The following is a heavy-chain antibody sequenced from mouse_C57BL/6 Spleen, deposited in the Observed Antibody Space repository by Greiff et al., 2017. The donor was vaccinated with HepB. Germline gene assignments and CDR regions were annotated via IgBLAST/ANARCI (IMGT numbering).Heavy chain of an antibody. D-gene: IGHD4-1*01. CDR3: ARSGVGLGLTAWFAY. Sequence: QVQLKQSGAELVKPGASVKISCKASGYAFSSYWMNWVKQRPGKGLEWIGQIYPGDGDTNYNGKFKGKATLTADKSSSTAYMQLSSLTSEDSAVYFCARSGVGLGLTAWFAYWGQGTLVTVSA. CDR2: IYPGDGDT. V-gene: IGHV1-80*01. CDR1: GYAFSSYW. J-gene: IGHJ3*01.